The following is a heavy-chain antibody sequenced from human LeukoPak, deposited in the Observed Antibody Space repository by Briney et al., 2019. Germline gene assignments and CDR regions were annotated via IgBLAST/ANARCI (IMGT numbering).Heavy chain of an antibody. CDR1: GFTFRSYW. CDR2: INSDGSST. Sequence: QPGGSLRLSRAASGFTFRSYWMHWVRQAPGKGLVWVSRINSDGSSTSYADSVKGRFTISRDNAKNTLNLQMDNLRAEDTAVYYCARPMSIATAGNYYYGMDVWGQGTTVTVSS. CDR3: ARPMSIATAGNYYYGMDV. J-gene: IGHJ6*02. D-gene: IGHD6-13*01. V-gene: IGHV3-74*01.